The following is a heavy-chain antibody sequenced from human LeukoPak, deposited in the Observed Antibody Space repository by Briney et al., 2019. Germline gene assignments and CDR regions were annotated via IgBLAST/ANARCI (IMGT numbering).Heavy chain of an antibody. J-gene: IGHJ4*02. CDR3: ARARHSSSSFFDY. D-gene: IGHD6-6*01. CDR2: IYYIGST. Sequence: SETLSLTCTVSGGSISSSSYYWGWIRQPPGKGLEWIGNIYYIGSTYYNPSLKSRVTISVDTSKNQFSLKLSSVTAADMAVYYCARARHSSSSFFDYWGQGTLVTVSS. CDR1: GGSISSSSYY. V-gene: IGHV4-39*07.